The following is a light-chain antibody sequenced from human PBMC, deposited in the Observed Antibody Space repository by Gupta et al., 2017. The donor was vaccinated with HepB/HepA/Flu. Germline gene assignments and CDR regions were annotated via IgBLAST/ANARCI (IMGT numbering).Light chain of an antibody. CDR2: ENS. Sequence: SVLMQPPSVSAAPGQKVTISCSGSSSNIGNNYVSWYQQVPGTAPKLLIYENSKRPSGIPDRFSGSRSGTSATLGITGLQTGDEAYYYCGTWDSSLGGGVFGGGTKLTVL. CDR1: SSNIGNNY. V-gene: IGLV1-51*02. J-gene: IGLJ3*02. CDR3: GTWDSSLGGGV.